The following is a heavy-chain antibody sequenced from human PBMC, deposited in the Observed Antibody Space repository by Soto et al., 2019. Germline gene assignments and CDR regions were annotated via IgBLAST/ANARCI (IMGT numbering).Heavy chain of an antibody. D-gene: IGHD6-13*01. V-gene: IGHV4-31*01. Sequence: PSETLSLTCTVSGGSISSGGYSWSWIRQHPGKVLEWLGYIYYSGIPYYNPSLKSLVTISVDTSNNQFSLELSSVTAADTAVYYCARDHYQQLVLGHWFDPWGQGTLVTVSS. CDR1: GGSISSGGYS. J-gene: IGHJ5*02. CDR3: ARDHYQQLVLGHWFDP. CDR2: IYYSGIP.